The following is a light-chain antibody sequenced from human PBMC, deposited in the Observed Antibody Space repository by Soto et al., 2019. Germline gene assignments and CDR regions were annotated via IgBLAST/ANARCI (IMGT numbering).Light chain of an antibody. V-gene: IGKV3-20*01. Sequence: EIVLTQSPGTLSLSPGERATLSCRTSQSVSSNYLAWYRQNPGQAPRLLIYGASSRPGGIPDRFSGSGSGTDFTLTISRLEPEDFAVYYCQQYGSSPRTFGQGTKLEIK. CDR2: GAS. CDR3: QQYGSSPRT. CDR1: QSVSSNY. J-gene: IGKJ2*01.